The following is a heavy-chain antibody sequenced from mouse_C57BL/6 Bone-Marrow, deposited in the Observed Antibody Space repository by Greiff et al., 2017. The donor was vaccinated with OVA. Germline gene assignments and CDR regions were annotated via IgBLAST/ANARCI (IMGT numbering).Heavy chain of an antibody. V-gene: IGHV14-4*01. CDR2: IDPENGDT. Sequence: EVQVVESGAELVRPGASVKLSCTASGFNIKDDYMHWVKQRPEQGLEWIGWIDPENGDTEYASKFQGKATITADTSSNTAYLQLSSLTSEDTAVYYCTSYYSNYYYAMDYWGQGTSVTVSS. CDR3: TSYYSNYYYAMDY. J-gene: IGHJ4*01. D-gene: IGHD2-5*01. CDR1: GFNIKDDY.